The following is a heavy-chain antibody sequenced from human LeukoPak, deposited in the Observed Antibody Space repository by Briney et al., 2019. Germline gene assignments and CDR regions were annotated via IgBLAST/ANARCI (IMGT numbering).Heavy chain of an antibody. J-gene: IGHJ4*02. V-gene: IGHV3-23*01. D-gene: IGHD6-13*01. CDR3: AKCRVTGYSSSWYYFDY. CDR2: ISGSGGSK. Sequence: PGGSLRLSCAACGFTFSSYAMSWVRQAPGKGVEWVSDISGSGGSKYYADSVKGRFTISRDNSKNTLYLQINSLRAEDTAVYYCAKCRVTGYSSSWYYFDYWGQGTLVTVSS. CDR1: GFTFSSYA.